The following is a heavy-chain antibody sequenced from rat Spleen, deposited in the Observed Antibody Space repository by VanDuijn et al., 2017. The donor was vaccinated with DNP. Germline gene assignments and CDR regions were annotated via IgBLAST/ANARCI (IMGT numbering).Heavy chain of an antibody. CDR2: ISYDGRSG. CDR1: GFTFSDYN. J-gene: IGHJ2*01. Sequence: EVQLVESGGGLVQPGRSLKLSCTASGFTFSDYNMAWVRQAPKKGLEWVATISYDGRSGDYRDSVKGRFTVSRDNAKSTLYLQMDSLRSEDTATYYCARPDYWGQGVMVTVSS. V-gene: IGHV5S10*01. CDR3: ARPDY.